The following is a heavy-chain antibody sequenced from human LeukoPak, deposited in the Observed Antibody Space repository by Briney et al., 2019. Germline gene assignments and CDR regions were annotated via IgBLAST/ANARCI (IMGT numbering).Heavy chain of an antibody. J-gene: IGHJ4*02. CDR3: ARIYSSSWYSDY. CDR1: GFTFSSYE. CDR2: ISSSDSTI. Sequence: GGSLRLSCAASGFTFSSYEMHWVRQAPGKGLEWVSYISSSDSTIYYADSVKGRFTISRDNAKNSLYLQMNSLRAEDTAVYFCARIYSSSWYSDYWGQGTLVTVSS. V-gene: IGHV3-48*03. D-gene: IGHD6-13*01.